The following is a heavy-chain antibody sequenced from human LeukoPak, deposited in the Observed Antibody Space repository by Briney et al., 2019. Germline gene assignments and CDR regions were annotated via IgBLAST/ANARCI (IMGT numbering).Heavy chain of an antibody. CDR1: GFTFSNAW. J-gene: IGHJ4*02. CDR3: TSKPMDYYGSGSLDY. D-gene: IGHD3-10*01. Sequence: GGSLRLSCAASGFTFSNAWMSWVRQAPGKGLEWVGRIKSKTDGGTTDHAAPVKGRFTISRDDSKNTLYLQMNSLKTEGTAVYYCTSKPMDYYGSGSLDYWGQGTLVTVCS. CDR2: IKSKTDGGTT. V-gene: IGHV3-15*01.